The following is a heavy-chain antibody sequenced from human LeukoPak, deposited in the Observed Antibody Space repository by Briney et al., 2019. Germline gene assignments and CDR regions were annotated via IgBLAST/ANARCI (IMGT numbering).Heavy chain of an antibody. CDR3: ARGPGIAVAGTTSYYYYGMDV. D-gene: IGHD6-19*01. Sequence: PSETLSLTCTVSGGSISSYYWSWIRQPPGKGLEWIGYIYYSGSTNYNPSLKSRVTMSVDTSKNQFSLKLSSVTAADTAVYYCARGPGIAVAGTTSYYYYGMDVWGQGTTVTVSS. J-gene: IGHJ6*02. V-gene: IGHV4-59*12. CDR1: GGSISSYY. CDR2: IYYSGST.